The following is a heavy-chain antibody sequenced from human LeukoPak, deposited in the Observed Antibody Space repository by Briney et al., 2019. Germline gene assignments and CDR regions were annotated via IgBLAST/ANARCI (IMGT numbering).Heavy chain of an antibody. CDR2: IYYSGST. CDR3: ARYGITIVRGGKYYFDS. D-gene: IGHD3-10*01. V-gene: IGHV4-59*08. Sequence: NPSETLSLTCTVSGGSISSYYWSWIRQPPGKGLEWIGYIYYSGSTNYNPSLKSRVTISVDTSKNQFSLKLSSVTAADTAVYYCARYGITIVRGGKYYFDSWGQGTLVTVSS. J-gene: IGHJ4*02. CDR1: GGSISSYY.